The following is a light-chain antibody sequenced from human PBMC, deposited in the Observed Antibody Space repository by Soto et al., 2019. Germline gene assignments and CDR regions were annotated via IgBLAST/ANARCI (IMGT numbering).Light chain of an antibody. Sequence: QSVLTQPASVYGSPGQSITISCTGTITDIGAYNYVSWYQQHRGKAPKLLIYGVSSRPSGVSNRFSGSKSGNAAYLTISGLQADDEAEYYCSSYSSSITPYVFGTGTKVTVL. J-gene: IGLJ1*01. CDR3: SSYSSSITPYV. CDR1: ITDIGAYNY. CDR2: GVS. V-gene: IGLV2-14*01.